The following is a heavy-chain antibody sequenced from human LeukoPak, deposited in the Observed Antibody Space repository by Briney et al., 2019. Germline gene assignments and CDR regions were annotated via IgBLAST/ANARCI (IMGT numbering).Heavy chain of an antibody. CDR3: ARDGDQYSSSSQGFDY. Sequence: GASVKVSCKASGYTFTSYGISWVRQAPGQGLEWMGGFSAYNGNTNYAQKLQGRVTMTTDTSTSTAYMELRSLRSDDTAVYYCARDGDQYSSSSQGFDYWGQGTLVTVSS. J-gene: IGHJ4*02. CDR2: FSAYNGNT. D-gene: IGHD6-6*01. V-gene: IGHV1-18*01. CDR1: GYTFTSYG.